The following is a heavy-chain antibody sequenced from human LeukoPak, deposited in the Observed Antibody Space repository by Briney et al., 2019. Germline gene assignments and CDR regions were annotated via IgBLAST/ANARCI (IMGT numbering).Heavy chain of an antibody. CDR2: INSEGTST. Sequence: GGSLRLSCAASGFTFSSYWMHWVRQAPGKGLVCVSRINSEGTSTSYADSVKGRFTISRDNAKNTLYLQMNSLRAEATAVYYCARAIHLVGAFDIWGQGTMVTVSS. CDR1: GFTFSSYW. V-gene: IGHV3-74*01. D-gene: IGHD1-26*01. J-gene: IGHJ3*02. CDR3: ARAIHLVGAFDI.